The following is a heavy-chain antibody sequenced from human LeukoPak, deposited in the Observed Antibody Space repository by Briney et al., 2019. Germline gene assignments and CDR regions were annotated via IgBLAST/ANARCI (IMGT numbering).Heavy chain of an antibody. CDR2: INHSGST. CDR3: ARDPTGFGGIDS. D-gene: IGHD3-10*01. CDR1: GGSFSGYY. V-gene: IGHV4-34*01. J-gene: IGHJ4*02. Sequence: RPSETLSLTCAVYGGSFSGYYWSWIRQPPGKGLEWIGEINHSGSTNYNPSLKSRVTISVDTSKNQLSLKLTSVTAADTAVYYCARDPTGFGGIDSWGQGTLVTVSS.